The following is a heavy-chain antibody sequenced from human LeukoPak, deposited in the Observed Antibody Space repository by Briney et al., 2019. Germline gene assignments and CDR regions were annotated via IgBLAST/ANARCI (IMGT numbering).Heavy chain of an antibody. D-gene: IGHD2-8*01. CDR1: EFSFSNYW. V-gene: IGHV3-7*01. Sequence: SGGSLRLSCAASEFSFSNYWMTWVRQAPGKGLEWVANIKQDESEKYYVDSVTGRFTISRDNAKNSLFPQMNSLRVEDTAVYYCARDGGNGLDYWGQGTLVAVSS. CDR3: ARDGGNGLDY. J-gene: IGHJ4*02. CDR2: IKQDESEK.